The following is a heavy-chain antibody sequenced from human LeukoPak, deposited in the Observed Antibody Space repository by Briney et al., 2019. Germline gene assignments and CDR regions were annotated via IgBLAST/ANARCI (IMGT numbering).Heavy chain of an antibody. D-gene: IGHD3-9*01. Sequence: SETLSLTCTVSGNSISSGDNYWSWIRQPAGKGLEWIGRIYTSGSTNYNPSLKSRVTMSVDTSKNQFSLKLSSVTAADTAVYYCASSYYDILTGYPDRISYYYMDVWGKGTTVTISS. V-gene: IGHV4-61*02. CDR3: ASSYYDILTGYPDRISYYYMDV. CDR1: GNSISSGDNY. CDR2: IYTSGST. J-gene: IGHJ6*03.